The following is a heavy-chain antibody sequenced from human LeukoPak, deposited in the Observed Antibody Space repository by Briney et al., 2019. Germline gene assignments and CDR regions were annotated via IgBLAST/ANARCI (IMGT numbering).Heavy chain of an antibody. CDR1: GDSISSYY. Sequence: PSETLSLTCTVSGDSISSYYWSWIRQPPGKGLEWIGYIYYSGSTNYNPSLKSRVTISVDTSKNQFSLKLSSVTAADTAVYYCAITSLGYCSSTSCYDWYFDLWGRGTLVTVSS. J-gene: IGHJ2*01. CDR3: AITSLGYCSSTSCYDWYFDL. D-gene: IGHD2-2*01. V-gene: IGHV4-59*08. CDR2: IYYSGST.